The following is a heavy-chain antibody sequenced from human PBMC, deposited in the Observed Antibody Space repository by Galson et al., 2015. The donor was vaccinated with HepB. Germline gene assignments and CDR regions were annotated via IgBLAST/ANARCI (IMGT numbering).Heavy chain of an antibody. Sequence: SLRLSCAASGFTFSSYAMSWVRQAPGKGLEWVSAISGSGGSTYYADSVKGRFTISRDNSKNTLYLQMNSLRAEDTAVYYCAKDLYSSSWYGGICYYYGMDVWGQGTTVTVSS. CDR2: ISGSGGST. J-gene: IGHJ6*02. CDR3: AKDLYSSSWYGGICYYYGMDV. V-gene: IGHV3-23*01. CDR1: GFTFSSYA. D-gene: IGHD6-13*01.